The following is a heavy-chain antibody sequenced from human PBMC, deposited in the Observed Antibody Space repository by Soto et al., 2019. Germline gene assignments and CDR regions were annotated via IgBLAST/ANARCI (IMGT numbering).Heavy chain of an antibody. D-gene: IGHD6-13*01. Sequence: EVPLLESGGGLVQPGGSLRLSCAASGFTFSSYAMSWVRQAPGKGLEWVSAISGSGGSTYYADSVKGRFTISRDNSKNTLYLQMNSLRAEDTAVYYCENLIIAAAGSGYWGQGTLVTVSS. V-gene: IGHV3-23*01. CDR1: GFTFSSYA. J-gene: IGHJ4*02. CDR3: ENLIIAAAGSGY. CDR2: ISGSGGST.